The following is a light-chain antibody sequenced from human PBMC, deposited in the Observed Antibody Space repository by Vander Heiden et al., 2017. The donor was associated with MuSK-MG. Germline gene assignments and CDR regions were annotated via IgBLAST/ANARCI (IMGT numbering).Light chain of an antibody. Sequence: EIVLTQSPGTLSLSPGERATLSCRASQSVSSSYLAWYQQKPGQAPRLLIYGASSRATGIPDRFSGSGSGTDFTLTISRLEPEDLAVYYCQQDCSSPYTFGQGTKLEIK. V-gene: IGKV3-20*01. CDR1: QSVSSSY. CDR3: QQDCSSPYT. J-gene: IGKJ2*01. CDR2: GAS.